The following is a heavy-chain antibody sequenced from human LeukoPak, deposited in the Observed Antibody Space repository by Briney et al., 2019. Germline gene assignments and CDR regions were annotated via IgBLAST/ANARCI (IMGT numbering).Heavy chain of an antibody. CDR3: ARDRLSYDSSGYYYYFDY. Sequence: SETLSLTCTVSGGSISSYYWSWIRQPAGKGLEWIGRIYTSGSTNYNPSLKSRVTMSVDTSKNQFSLKLSSVTAADTAVYNCARDRLSYDSSGYYYYFDYWGQGTLVTVSS. CDR2: IYTSGST. D-gene: IGHD3-22*01. V-gene: IGHV4-4*07. J-gene: IGHJ4*02. CDR1: GGSISSYY.